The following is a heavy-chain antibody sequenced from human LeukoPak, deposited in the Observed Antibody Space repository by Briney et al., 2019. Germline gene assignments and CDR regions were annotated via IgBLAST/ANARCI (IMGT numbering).Heavy chain of an antibody. CDR2: INHSGST. Sequence: PSETLSLTCAVYGGSFSGYYWSWIRQPPGKGLEWIGEINHSGSTNYNPSLKSRVTISVDTSKNQFSLKLSSVTAADTAVYYCARGQVHYDFWSGYRDSGFDYWGQGTLVTVSS. V-gene: IGHV4-34*01. CDR3: ARGQVHYDFWSGYRDSGFDY. D-gene: IGHD3-3*01. CDR1: GGSFSGYY. J-gene: IGHJ4*02.